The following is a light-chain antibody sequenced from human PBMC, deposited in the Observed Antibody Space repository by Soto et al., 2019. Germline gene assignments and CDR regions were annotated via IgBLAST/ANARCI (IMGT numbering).Light chain of an antibody. V-gene: IGKV1-5*03. CDR1: QSVTTW. Sequence: DIQMTQSHSTLSASVGARVTITCRASQSVTTWLAWYQQKPGKAPKLLIYKASNLESGLPSRFTGSGSGTEFTLTISSLQSDDFATYYCQQYSTYPITFGQGTRLEIK. CDR3: QQYSTYPIT. CDR2: KAS. J-gene: IGKJ5*01.